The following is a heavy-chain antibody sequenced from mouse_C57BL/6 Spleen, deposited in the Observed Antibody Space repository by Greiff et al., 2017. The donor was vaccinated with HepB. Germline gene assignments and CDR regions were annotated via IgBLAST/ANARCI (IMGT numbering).Heavy chain of an antibody. V-gene: IGHV1-81*01. CDR3: ARRDTTVVEGYYFDY. D-gene: IGHD1-1*01. Sequence: VQLQESGAELARPGASVKLSCKASGYTFTSYGISWVKQRTGQGLEWIGEIYPRSGNTYYNEKFKGKATLTADKSSSPAYMELRSLTSEDSAVYFCARRDTTVVEGYYFDYWGQGTTLTVSS. J-gene: IGHJ2*01. CDR2: IYPRSGNT. CDR1: GYTFTSYG.